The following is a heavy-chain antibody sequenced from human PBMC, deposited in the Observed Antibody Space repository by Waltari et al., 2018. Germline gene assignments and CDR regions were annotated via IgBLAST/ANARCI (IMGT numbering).Heavy chain of an antibody. CDR1: GGSFSGYY. CDR3: ARDWPYSSSRGRYYYFDY. Sequence: QVQLQQWGAGLLKPSETLSLTCAVYGGSFSGYYWSWIRQPPGKGLEWIGEINHSGSTNYNPSLKSRVTISVDTSKNQFSLKLSSVTAADTAVYYCARDWPYSSSRGRYYYFDYWGQGTLVTVSS. CDR2: INHSGST. V-gene: IGHV4-34*01. J-gene: IGHJ4*02. D-gene: IGHD6-13*01.